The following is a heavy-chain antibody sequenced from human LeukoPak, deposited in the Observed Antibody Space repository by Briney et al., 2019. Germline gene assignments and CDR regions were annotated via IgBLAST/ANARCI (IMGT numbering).Heavy chain of an antibody. D-gene: IGHD3-22*01. CDR1: GFTFSSYA. CDR2: ISGSGGST. CDR3: AKDTDYYDSSGYYYAIDY. Sequence: GGSLRLSCAASGFTFSSYAMSWVRQAPGKGLEWVSAISGSGGSTYYADSVKGRFTISRDNSKNTLYLQRNSLRAEDTAVYYCAKDTDYYDSSGYYYAIDYWGQGTLVTVSS. J-gene: IGHJ4*02. V-gene: IGHV3-23*01.